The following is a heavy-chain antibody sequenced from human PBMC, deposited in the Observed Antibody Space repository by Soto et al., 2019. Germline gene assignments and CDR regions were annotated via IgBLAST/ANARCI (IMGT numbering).Heavy chain of an antibody. Sequence: SGPTLVNPTETLTLTCTVSGFSLSNARMGVSWIRQPPGKALEWLARIDWDDDKLYSTSLKTRLTISKDTSKNQVVLTMTNMDPVDTATYYCARSIVAAGNRWFDPWGQGTLVTVSS. V-gene: IGHV2-70*04. J-gene: IGHJ5*02. CDR1: GFSLSNARMG. D-gene: IGHD6-13*01. CDR2: IDWDDDK. CDR3: ARSIVAAGNRWFDP.